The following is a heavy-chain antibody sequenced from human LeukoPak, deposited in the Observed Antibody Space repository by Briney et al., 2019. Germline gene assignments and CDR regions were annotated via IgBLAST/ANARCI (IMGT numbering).Heavy chain of an antibody. CDR1: VGSISSYY. CDR3: AREPNYYDSSGYYTASYFDY. V-gene: IGHV4-59*01. Sequence: SESLSLTCTVSVGSISSYYWSWIRQPPGKGLEWIGYTYYSGSTNYNPSLKSRVTISVDTSKNQFSLKLSSVTAADTAVYYCAREPNYYDSSGYYTASYFDYWGQGTLVTVSS. J-gene: IGHJ4*02. D-gene: IGHD3-22*01. CDR2: TYYSGST.